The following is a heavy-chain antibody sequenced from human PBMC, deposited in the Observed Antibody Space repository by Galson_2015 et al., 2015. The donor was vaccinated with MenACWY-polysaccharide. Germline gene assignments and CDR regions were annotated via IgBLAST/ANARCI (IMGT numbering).Heavy chain of an antibody. CDR2: IKKDGSEK. Sequence: SLRLSCAASGFTFSRYWMSWVRQAPGKGLEWVANIKKDGSEKSYVDSVKGRFTISRDNAKNSLYLQMNSLRAEDKAVYYCARTSEILVFNAYDFWGQGTLVTVSS. V-gene: IGHV3-7*01. CDR1: GFTFSRYW. CDR3: ARTSEILVFNAYDF. J-gene: IGHJ4*02. D-gene: IGHD3-10*01.